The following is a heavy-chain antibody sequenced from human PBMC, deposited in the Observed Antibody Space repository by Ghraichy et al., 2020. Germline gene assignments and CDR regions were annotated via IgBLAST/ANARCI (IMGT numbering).Heavy chain of an antibody. CDR2: ISADSSSI. CDR3: ARDDTPFGVTTTSGMDV. V-gene: IGHV3-48*02. CDR1: GFNLKIYS. Sequence: GESLNISCTASGFNLKIYSMNWVRQAPGKGLEWVSYISADSSSIYYGDSVKGRFTVSRDNAKSSLFLQMNSLRDDDTAVYYCARDDTPFGVTTTSGMDVWGRGTTVTVSS. J-gene: IGHJ6*02. D-gene: IGHD4-17*01.